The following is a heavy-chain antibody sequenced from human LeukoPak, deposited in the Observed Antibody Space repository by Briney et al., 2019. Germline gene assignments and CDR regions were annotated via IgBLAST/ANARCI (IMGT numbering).Heavy chain of an antibody. V-gene: IGHV4-39*01. J-gene: IGHJ4*02. Sequence: SETLSLTYTVSGGSISSSSYYWGWIRQPPGKGLEWIGSIYYSGSTYYNPSLKSRVTISVDTFKDQFSLKLSSVTAADTAVYYCARLRPPGSGYYYDSSGWSFDYWGQGTLVTVSS. CDR2: IYYSGST. CDR3: ARLRPPGSGYYYDSSGWSFDY. CDR1: GGSISSSSYY. D-gene: IGHD3-22*01.